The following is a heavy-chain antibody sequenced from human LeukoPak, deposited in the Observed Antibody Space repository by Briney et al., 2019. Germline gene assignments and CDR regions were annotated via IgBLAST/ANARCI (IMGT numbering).Heavy chain of an antibody. D-gene: IGHD2-2*01. CDR3: ARDGGEYCSSTSCDPGY. CDR2: IIPIFGTA. V-gene: IGHV1-69*06. J-gene: IGHJ4*02. Sequence: ASVKVSCKASVGTFSSYAISWVRQAPGQGLEWMGRIIPIFGTANYAQKFQGRVTITADKSTSTAYMELSSLRSEDTAVYYCARDGGEYCSSTSCDPGYWGQGTLVTVAS. CDR1: VGTFSSYA.